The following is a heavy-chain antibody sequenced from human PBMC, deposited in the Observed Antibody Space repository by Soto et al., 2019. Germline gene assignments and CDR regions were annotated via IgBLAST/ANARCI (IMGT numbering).Heavy chain of an antibody. D-gene: IGHD2-15*01. CDR3: ARVECRGGSCPLDY. Sequence: SVKVSCKASGGTFSSYTISWVRQAPGQGLEWMGRIIPILGIANYAQKFQGRVTITADKSTSTAYMELSSLRSEDTAVYYCARVECRGGSCPLDYLGHGTLVTVSS. CDR2: IIPILGIA. V-gene: IGHV1-69*02. CDR1: GGTFSSYT. J-gene: IGHJ4*01.